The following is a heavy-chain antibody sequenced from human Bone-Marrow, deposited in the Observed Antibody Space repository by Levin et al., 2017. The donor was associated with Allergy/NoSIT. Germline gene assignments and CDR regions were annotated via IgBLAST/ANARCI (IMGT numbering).Heavy chain of an antibody. CDR2: IFQSGDT. D-gene: IGHD6-13*01. CDR1: GGSISSSKW. J-gene: IGHJ4*02. CDR3: ASRPIRAAAGGLDY. Sequence: SETLSLTCAVSGGSISSSKWWTWVRQPPGKGLEWVGEIFQSGDTTYNPSLKSRVTISIDKSENQFSLRLTSVTAADTAMYYCASRPIRAAAGGLDYWGQGTLVTVSS. V-gene: IGHV4-4*02.